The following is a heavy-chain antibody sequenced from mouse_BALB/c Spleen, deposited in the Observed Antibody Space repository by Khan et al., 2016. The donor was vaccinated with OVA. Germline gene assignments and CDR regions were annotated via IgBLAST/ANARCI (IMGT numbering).Heavy chain of an antibody. CDR3: ARAPPIYYYGYRTMDN. Sequence: QVQLKESGPGLVAPSQNLSITCTVSGFSLTSYGVHWVRQPPGKGLDWLGVIWAGGSTSYNSALMSRLSISKDNTKSHVFLEMSSLQTDDTAMYYCARAPPIYYYGYRTMDNWGQGTSVTVSS. V-gene: IGHV2-9*02. CDR2: IWAGGST. D-gene: IGHD1-2*01. CDR1: GFSLTSYG. J-gene: IGHJ4*01.